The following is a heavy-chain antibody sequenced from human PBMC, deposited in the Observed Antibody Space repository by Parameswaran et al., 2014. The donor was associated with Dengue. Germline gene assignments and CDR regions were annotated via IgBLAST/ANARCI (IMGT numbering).Heavy chain of an antibody. J-gene: IGHJ4*02. Sequence: RWIRQPPGKGLEWIGYIYYSGSTYYNPSLKSRVTISVDTSKNQFSLKLSSVTAADTAVYYCASSSSSLRTLFDYWGQGTLVTVSS. CDR3: ASSSSSLRTLFDY. CDR2: IYYSGST. D-gene: IGHD6-6*01. V-gene: IGHV4-31*02.